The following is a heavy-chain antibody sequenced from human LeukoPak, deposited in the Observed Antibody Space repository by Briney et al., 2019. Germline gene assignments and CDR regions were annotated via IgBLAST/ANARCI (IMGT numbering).Heavy chain of an antibody. V-gene: IGHV3-21*01. CDR3: ARGDTAMGYGGYYFDS. J-gene: IGHJ4*02. CDR1: GFTFSNYS. CDR2: ISSSSYI. Sequence: GGSLRLSCAASGFTFSNYSMNRVRQAPGKGLEWVSSISSSSYIYYADSVRGRFTISRDNAKNSLYLQMNSLRAEDTAVYYCARGDTAMGYGGYYFDSWGQGTLVTVSS. D-gene: IGHD5-18*01.